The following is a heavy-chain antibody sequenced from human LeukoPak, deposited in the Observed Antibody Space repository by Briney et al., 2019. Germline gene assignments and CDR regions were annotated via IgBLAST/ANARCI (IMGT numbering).Heavy chain of an antibody. CDR3: AKTPGKRCSGGSCYLFDY. Sequence: GGSLRLSCAASGFTFSSYAMSWVRQAPGKGLEWVSAISGSGGSTYYADSVKGRFTISRDNSKNTLYLQVNSLRAEDTAVYYCAKTPGKRCSGGSCYLFDYWGQGTLVTVSS. CDR2: ISGSGGST. CDR1: GFTFSSYA. D-gene: IGHD2-15*01. J-gene: IGHJ4*02. V-gene: IGHV3-23*01.